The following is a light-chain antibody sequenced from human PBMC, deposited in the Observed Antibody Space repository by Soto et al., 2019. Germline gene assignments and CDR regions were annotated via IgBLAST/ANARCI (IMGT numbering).Light chain of an antibody. CDR1: QSISNF. V-gene: IGKV1-39*01. CDR2: AAS. J-gene: IGKJ4*02. CDR3: QQSYSIPQT. Sequence: DIQMTQSPSSLSASVGDRVTITCRASQSISNFLNWYQQKPGQAPKPLIYAASTLQRGVPSRFSGSGSGTDFTLTINSLQPEDFATYYCQQSYSIPQTFGGGTKLEIK.